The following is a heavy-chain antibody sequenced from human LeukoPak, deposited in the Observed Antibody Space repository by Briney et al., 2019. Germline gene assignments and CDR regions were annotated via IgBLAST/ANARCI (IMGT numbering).Heavy chain of an antibody. Sequence: ASVKVSFKVSGYTLTELSMHWVRQAPGKGLEWMGGFDPEDGETIYAQKFQGRVTMTEDTSTDTAYMELSSLRSEDTAVYYCATDFPAIFGVVLTGFDYWGQGTLVTVSS. CDR2: FDPEDGET. V-gene: IGHV1-24*01. CDR1: GYTLTELS. CDR3: ATDFPAIFGVVLTGFDY. J-gene: IGHJ4*02. D-gene: IGHD3-3*01.